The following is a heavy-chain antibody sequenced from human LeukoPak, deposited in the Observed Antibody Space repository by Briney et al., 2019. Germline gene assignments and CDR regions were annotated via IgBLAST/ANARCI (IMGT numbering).Heavy chain of an antibody. CDR3: AKGSGSGWYGWFAP. V-gene: IGHV3-23*01. Sequence: PGESLRLSCAASGFTFSSYAMSWVRQAPGKGLEWVSSIDASGGSTYYADSVKGRFTISRDNSKNTFYLQMNSLRADDTAVYYCAKGSGSGWYGWFAPWGQGTLVTVSS. J-gene: IGHJ5*02. D-gene: IGHD6-19*01. CDR2: IDASGGST. CDR1: GFTFSSYA.